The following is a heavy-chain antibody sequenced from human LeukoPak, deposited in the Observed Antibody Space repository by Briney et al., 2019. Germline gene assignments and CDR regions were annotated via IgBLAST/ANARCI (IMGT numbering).Heavy chain of an antibody. J-gene: IGHJ5*02. D-gene: IGHD4-17*01. CDR3: AREGPPYGDYGPNDP. Sequence: ASVKVSCKASGYTFTSYGISWVRQAPGQGLEWMGWISAYNGNTNYAQKLQGRVTMTTDTSTSTAYMELRSLRSDDTAVYYCAREGPPYGDYGPNDPWGEGALVTVSS. V-gene: IGHV1-18*01. CDR1: GYTFTSYG. CDR2: ISAYNGNT.